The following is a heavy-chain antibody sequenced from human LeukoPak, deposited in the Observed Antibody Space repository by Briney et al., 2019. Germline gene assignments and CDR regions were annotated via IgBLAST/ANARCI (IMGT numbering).Heavy chain of an antibody. CDR3: AKGIAVTGTTNYFDY. CDR1: GFTFSSYG. J-gene: IGHJ4*02. V-gene: IGHV3-30*18. D-gene: IGHD6-19*01. Sequence: GGSLRLSCAASGFTFSSYGMHWVRQAPGKGLEWVSVISYDGSNEYYADSVRGRFTISRDNSKNTLYLQMNSLRAEDTAVYYCAKGIAVTGTTNYFDYWGQGTLVTVSS. CDR2: ISYDGSNE.